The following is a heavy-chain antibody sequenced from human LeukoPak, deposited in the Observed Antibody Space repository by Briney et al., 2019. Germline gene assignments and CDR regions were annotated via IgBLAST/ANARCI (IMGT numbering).Heavy chain of an antibody. Sequence: SETLSLTCAVSGYSISNGYYWGWIRQPPGKGLEWIGYIYYSGSTYYNPSLKSRVTISVDTSKNQFSLKLSSVTAADTAVYYCARGSSGWALIDYWGQGTLVTVSS. CDR1: GYSISNGYY. D-gene: IGHD6-19*01. CDR3: ARGSSGWALIDY. V-gene: IGHV4-30-4*08. CDR2: IYYSGST. J-gene: IGHJ4*02.